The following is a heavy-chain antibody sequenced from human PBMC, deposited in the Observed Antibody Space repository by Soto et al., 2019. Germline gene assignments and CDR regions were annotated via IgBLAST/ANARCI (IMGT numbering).Heavy chain of an antibody. CDR1: GGTFSSYA. Sequence: ASVKVSCKASGGTFSSYAISWVRQAPGQGLEWMGGIIPIFGTANYAQKFQGRVTITADESTSTAYMELSSLRSEDTAVYYCARSRDYYDSSGYYYYYMDVWGKGTTVTVSS. J-gene: IGHJ6*03. CDR2: IIPIFGTA. CDR3: ARSRDYYDSSGYYYYYMDV. D-gene: IGHD3-22*01. V-gene: IGHV1-69*13.